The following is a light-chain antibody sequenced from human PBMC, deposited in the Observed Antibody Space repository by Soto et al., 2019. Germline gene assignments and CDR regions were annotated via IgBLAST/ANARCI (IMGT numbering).Light chain of an antibody. CDR1: SSNIGSNT. CDR3: ASREDRPKCSV. CDR2: SNN. Sequence: QSALTQPPSASGTPGQRVTISCSGSSSNIGSNTVNWYQHLPGSAPKLLIYSNNQRPSGVPDRFSGSKSGTSASLAISGLQSEDEGDYYCASREDRPKCSVIATGTKVIVL. V-gene: IGLV1-44*01. J-gene: IGLJ1*01.